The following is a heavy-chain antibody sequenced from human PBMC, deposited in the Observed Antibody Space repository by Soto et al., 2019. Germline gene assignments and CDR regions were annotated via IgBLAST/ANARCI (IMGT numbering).Heavy chain of an antibody. J-gene: IGHJ4*02. CDR1: GGSFSGYY. D-gene: IGHD3-22*01. Sequence: PSETLSLTCTVYGGSFSGYYWSWIRQPPGKGLEWIGEINHSGSTNYNPSLKSRVTISVDTSKNQFSLKLSSVTAADTAVYYCASLSHQHYYDSSGYPEYYFDYWGQGTLVTVSS. CDR2: INHSGST. V-gene: IGHV4-34*01. CDR3: ASLSHQHYYDSSGYPEYYFDY.